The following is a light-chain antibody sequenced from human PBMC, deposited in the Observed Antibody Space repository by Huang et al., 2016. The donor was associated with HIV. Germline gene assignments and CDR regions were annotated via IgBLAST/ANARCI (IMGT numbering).Light chain of an antibody. J-gene: IGKJ5*01. Sequence: ETVLTQSPATLSLSPGERATLPCRASQSVNSYLARDQQKTGQTPRLLIYDASNRATGIPARFSGSGSGTDFTLTISSLEPEDFAVYYCQQRKYWPPITFGQGTRLEIK. CDR3: QQRKYWPPIT. CDR1: QSVNSY. CDR2: DAS. V-gene: IGKV3-11*01.